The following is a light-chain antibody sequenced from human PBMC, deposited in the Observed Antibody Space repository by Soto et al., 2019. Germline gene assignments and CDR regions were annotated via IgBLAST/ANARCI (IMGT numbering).Light chain of an antibody. CDR3: EQYYKWPPT. Sequence: EIGMTQSPVTLSGSPGERANLSCRARESVNNALTWYQQKTGQAPKLLIYGATTRANGIPAKFSGSGSGTEFTLTISSLQSEDFAVYYCEQYYKWPPTFGQGTKV. J-gene: IGKJ1*01. CDR1: ESVNNA. CDR2: GAT. V-gene: IGKV3-15*01.